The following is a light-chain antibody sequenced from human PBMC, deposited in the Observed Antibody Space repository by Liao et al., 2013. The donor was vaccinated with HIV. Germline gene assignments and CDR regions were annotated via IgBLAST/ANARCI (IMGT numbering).Light chain of an antibody. CDR3: QTWDTGTGV. CDR1: NLGDKH. J-gene: IGLJ1*01. Sequence: SYELTQPPSVSVSPGQTATISCSGQNLGDKHASWYQQKPGQSPVLVIYQDVKRPSGIPERFSGSNSGTTATLAISGAQALDEADYYCQTWDTGTGVFGTGTKVTV. CDR2: QDV. V-gene: IGLV3-1*01.